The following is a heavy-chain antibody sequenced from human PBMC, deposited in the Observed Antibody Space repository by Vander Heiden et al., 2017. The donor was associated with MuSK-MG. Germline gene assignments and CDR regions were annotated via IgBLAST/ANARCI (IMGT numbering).Heavy chain of an antibody. D-gene: IGHD6-19*01. Sequence: QVQLVESGGGLVKPGGSLRLSCAASGFPFSDYYMSWIRQAPGKGLEWVSYISSSGSTIYYADSGKGRFTISRDNAKNSLYMQMNRLRAEDTAVYYCARAQKAGAGTIYFDYWGQGTMVTVSS. V-gene: IGHV3-11*01. CDR2: ISSSGSTI. CDR3: ARAQKAGAGTIYFDY. J-gene: IGHJ4*02. CDR1: GFPFSDYY.